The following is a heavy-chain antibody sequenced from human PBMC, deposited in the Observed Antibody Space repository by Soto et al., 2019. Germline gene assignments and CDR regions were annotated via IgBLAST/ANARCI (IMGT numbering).Heavy chain of an antibody. CDR1: GGSIHIYY. V-gene: IGHV4-59*01. CDR3: ARVPWQWLGGYAFDI. D-gene: IGHD6-19*01. J-gene: IGHJ3*02. CDR2: IYYSGST. Sequence: SETLSLTFTVSGGSIHIYYWSWIRQPPGKGLEWIGYIYYSGSTNYNPSLKSRATISVDTSKNQFTLKLSSVTAADTAVYYCARVPWQWLGGYAFDIWGQGTMVT.